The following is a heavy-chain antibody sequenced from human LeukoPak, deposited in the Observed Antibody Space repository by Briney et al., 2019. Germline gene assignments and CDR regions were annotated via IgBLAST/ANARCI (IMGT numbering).Heavy chain of an antibody. CDR3: ARVELAPYYYYMDV. CDR1: GFIISSYE. J-gene: IGHJ6*03. D-gene: IGHD1-7*01. Sequence: GGSLRLSCAASGFIISSYEMNWVRQAPGKGLEWVSHISSSGSTIWYADSVKGRFTISRDNAKNSLYLQMNSLRAEDTAVYYCARVELAPYYYYMDVWGKGTTVTVSS. CDR2: ISSSGSTI. V-gene: IGHV3-48*03.